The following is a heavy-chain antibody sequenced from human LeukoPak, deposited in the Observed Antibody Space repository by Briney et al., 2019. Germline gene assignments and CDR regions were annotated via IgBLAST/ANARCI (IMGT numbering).Heavy chain of an antibody. J-gene: IGHJ4*02. CDR1: GFTVRSYY. CDR2: ISYDGDT. V-gene: IGHV3-66*01. CDR3: AGSIAVADTIDY. Sequence: GGSLRLSCAASGFTVRSYYMSWVRQAPGKGLEWVSVISYDGDTYYADSVKGRITISRDISKNTVYLQMNSLRAEDTAAYYCAGSIAVADTIDYWGQGTLVTVSS. D-gene: IGHD6-19*01.